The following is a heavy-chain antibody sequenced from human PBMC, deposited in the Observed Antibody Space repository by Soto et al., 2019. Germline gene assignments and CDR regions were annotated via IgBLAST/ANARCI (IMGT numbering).Heavy chain of an antibody. Sequence: QPVGSLRLSCAASGFTFSDYGMHWVRQAPGKGLEWVAVISYDSTNKYYGDSVKGRFTISRDNSKNTLYLQMNSLRAEDRAVYYCAKDHGFDEFQLLYYSYYGLDVWGQGTTVTVSS. CDR1: GFTFSDYG. J-gene: IGHJ6*02. CDR2: ISYDSTNK. V-gene: IGHV3-30*18. CDR3: AKDHGFDEFQLLYYSYYGLDV. D-gene: IGHD2-2*02.